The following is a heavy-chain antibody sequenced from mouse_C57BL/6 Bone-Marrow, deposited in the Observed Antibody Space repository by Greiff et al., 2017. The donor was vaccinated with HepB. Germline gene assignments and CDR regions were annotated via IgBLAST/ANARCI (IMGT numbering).Heavy chain of an antibody. CDR1: GFSLTSYG. V-gene: IGHV2-5*01. J-gene: IGHJ4*01. CDR2: IWRGGST. D-gene: IGHD2-3*01. CDR3: AKSAGYYVNYAMDY. Sequence: VQLVESGPGLVQPSQSLSITCTVSGFSLTSYGVHWVRQSPGKGLEWLGVIWRGGSTDYNAAFMSRLSITKDNSKSQVFFKMNSLQADDTAIYYCAKSAGYYVNYAMDYWGQGTSVTVSS.